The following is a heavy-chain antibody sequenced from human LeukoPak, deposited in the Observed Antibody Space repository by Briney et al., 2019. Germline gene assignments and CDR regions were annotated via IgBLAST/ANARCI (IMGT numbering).Heavy chain of an antibody. V-gene: IGHV3-48*01. J-gene: IGHJ4*02. CDR3: ARITGNYYEIDY. Sequence: GGSLRLSCAASGFTFSTYSMNWVRQAPGKGLEWVSYIESTSGTIYYADSVKGRFTISRDNAKNSLYLQMNSLRAEDTAVYYCARITGNYYEIDYWGQGTLVTVSS. CDR1: GFTFSTYS. D-gene: IGHD3-22*01. CDR2: IESTSGTI.